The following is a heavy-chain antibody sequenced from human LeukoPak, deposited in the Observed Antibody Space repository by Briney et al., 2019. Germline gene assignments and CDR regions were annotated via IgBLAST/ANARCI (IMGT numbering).Heavy chain of an antibody. CDR3: AKDRDPYSSGTWDS. J-gene: IGHJ1*01. Sequence: GGSLRLSCIASGFTFNKYGMHWVRQAPGKGLEWVAVRSDDGSAQHYADSVRGRFTISRDNSKNTLSLQMNSLRPEDTAMYFCAKDRDPYSSGTWDSWGQGTLVIVSS. CDR1: GFTFNKYG. D-gene: IGHD3-22*01. V-gene: IGHV3-30*18. CDR2: RSDDGSAQ.